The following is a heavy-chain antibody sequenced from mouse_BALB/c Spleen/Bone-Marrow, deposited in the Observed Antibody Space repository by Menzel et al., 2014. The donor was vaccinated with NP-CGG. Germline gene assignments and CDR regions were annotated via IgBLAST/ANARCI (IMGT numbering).Heavy chain of an antibody. V-gene: IGHV1-7*01. D-gene: IGHD4-1*01. CDR3: ASNWDGD. CDR2: INPSTGYT. Sequence: QVQLQQSGAELAKPGASVKMSCKASGYTFTSYWMHWVKQRPGQGLEWIGYINPSTGYTEYNQKFKDKATLTADKSSSTAYMQLSSLTSEDSAVYYCASNWDGDWGQGTTLTVSS. J-gene: IGHJ2*01. CDR1: GYTFTSYW.